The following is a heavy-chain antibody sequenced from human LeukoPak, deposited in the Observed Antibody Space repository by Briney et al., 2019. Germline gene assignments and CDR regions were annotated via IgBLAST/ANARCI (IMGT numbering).Heavy chain of an antibody. J-gene: IGHJ4*02. Sequence: GSLRLSCAASGFTFSGYWMTWVRQASGKGLEWVANIKQDGSEIYYVDSVKGRFTISRDNTKNSLYLQMNSLRAEDTAVYFCARVSIAVAGGDYWGQGTLVTVSS. D-gene: IGHD6-19*01. V-gene: IGHV3-7*01. CDR1: GFTFSGYW. CDR2: IKQDGSEI. CDR3: ARVSIAVAGGDY.